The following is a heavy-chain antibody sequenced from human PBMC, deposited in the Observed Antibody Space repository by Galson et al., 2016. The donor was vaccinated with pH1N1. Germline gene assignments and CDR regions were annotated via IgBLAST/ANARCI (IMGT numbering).Heavy chain of an antibody. Sequence: QSGAEVKKPGESLKISCRASGYTFTNYWIGWVRQVPGKGLEWMAIIYPGDSDARYSPSFQGRVTISADKSISTAYLHWSSLKASDTAIYYCARPQSLATPAFFFDSGGRGTLVTVSS. CDR2: IYPGDSDA. CDR1: GYTFTNYW. V-gene: IGHV5-51*03. J-gene: IGHJ4*02. CDR3: ARPQSLATPAFFFDS. D-gene: IGHD6-13*01.